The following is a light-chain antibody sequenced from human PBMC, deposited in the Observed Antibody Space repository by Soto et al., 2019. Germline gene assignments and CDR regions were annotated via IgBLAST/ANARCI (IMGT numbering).Light chain of an antibody. CDR3: QPFGTSTSTYT. V-gene: IGKV3-20*01. J-gene: IGKJ2*01. CDR1: QSVSSSY. Sequence: EIVLTQSPGTLSLSPGERATLSCRATQSVSSSYLAWYQQKPGQAPRLLIYGTSTRATGIPDRFSGSGSGTDFTLTISRLEPEDFAVYYCQPFGTSTSTYTFGQGTKLEI. CDR2: GTS.